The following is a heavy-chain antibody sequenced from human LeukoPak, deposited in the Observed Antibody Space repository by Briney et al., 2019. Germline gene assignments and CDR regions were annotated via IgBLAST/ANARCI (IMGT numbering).Heavy chain of an antibody. CDR3: ARGIAAAVDY. J-gene: IGHJ4*02. CDR2: IYYSWST. V-gene: IGHV4-59*01. Sequence: QVQLQESGPGLVKPSETLSLTCTVSGGSISSYYWSWIRQPPGKGLEWIGYIYYSWSTNYHPSLKSRVTISVDTSNNQFSLKLSSVTAADTAVYYCARGIAAAVDYWGQGTLVTVSS. CDR1: GGSISSYY. D-gene: IGHD6-13*01.